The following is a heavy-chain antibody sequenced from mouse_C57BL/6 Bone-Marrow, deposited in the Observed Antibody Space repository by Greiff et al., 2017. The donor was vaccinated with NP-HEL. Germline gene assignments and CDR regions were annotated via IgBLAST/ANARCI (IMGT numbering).Heavy chain of an antibody. J-gene: IGHJ1*03. CDR3: ARPRISWRWYFDV. V-gene: IGHV5-16*01. CDR2: INYDGSST. Sequence: EVHLVESEGGLVQPGSSMKLSCTASGFTFSDYYMAWVRQVPEKGLEWVANINYDGSSTYYLDSLKSRFIISRDNAKNILYLQMSSLKSEDTATYYCARPRISWRWYFDVWGTGTTVTVSS. CDR1: GFTFSDYY.